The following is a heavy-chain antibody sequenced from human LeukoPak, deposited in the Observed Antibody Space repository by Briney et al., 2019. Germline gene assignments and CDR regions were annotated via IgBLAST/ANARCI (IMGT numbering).Heavy chain of an antibody. CDR3: ARESVDSHFDY. Sequence: SETLSLTCAAYGGSFSGYYWSWIRQPPGKGLEWIGEINHSGSTNYNPSLKSRVTISVDTSKNQFSLKLSSVTAADTAVYYCARESVDSHFDYWGQGTLVTVSS. CDR1: GGSFSGYY. CDR2: INHSGST. J-gene: IGHJ4*02. V-gene: IGHV4-34*01. D-gene: IGHD5-12*01.